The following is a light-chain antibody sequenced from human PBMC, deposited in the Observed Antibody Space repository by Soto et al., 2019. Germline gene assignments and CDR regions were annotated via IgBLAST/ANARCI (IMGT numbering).Light chain of an antibody. CDR2: DVN. CDR3: CSYAGSYTFEGV. Sequence: QSVLTQPRSVSGSPGQSVTISCTGTSSDVGGYNYVSWYQQHPGKAPKLMIYDVNKRPSGVPDRFSGSKSGNTASLTISGLQAEDEADYYCCSYAGSYTFEGVFGGGTKVTVL. CDR1: SSDVGGYNY. V-gene: IGLV2-11*01. J-gene: IGLJ2*01.